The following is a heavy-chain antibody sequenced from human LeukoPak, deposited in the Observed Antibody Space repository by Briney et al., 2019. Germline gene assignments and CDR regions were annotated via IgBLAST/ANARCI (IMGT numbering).Heavy chain of an antibody. V-gene: IGHV3-7*03. CDR3: AREAWSSAWY. J-gene: IGHJ4*02. CDR1: GVTFSSNW. Sequence: GGSLRLSCAASGVTFSSNWMSWVRQAPGKGLEWVANIKQDGSEKYYVDSVKGRFTISRDNAKNLLFLQMNSLRAEDTAVYYCAREAWSSAWYWGQGTLVTVSS. D-gene: IGHD6-19*01. CDR2: IKQDGSEK.